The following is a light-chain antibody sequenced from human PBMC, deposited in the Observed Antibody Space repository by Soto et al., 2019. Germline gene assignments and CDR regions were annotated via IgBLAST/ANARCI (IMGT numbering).Light chain of an antibody. CDR2: SNN. Sequence: QSVLTQPPSASGTPGQRVTISCSGSSSNIGSNTVNWYQQLPGTAPKLLIYSNNQRPSGVPDRFSGSKSGTSASLAISGLQSEDEADYYCCSYAGDYMFVFGTGTKVTVL. CDR1: SSNIGSNT. CDR3: CSYAGDYMFV. J-gene: IGLJ1*01. V-gene: IGLV1-44*01.